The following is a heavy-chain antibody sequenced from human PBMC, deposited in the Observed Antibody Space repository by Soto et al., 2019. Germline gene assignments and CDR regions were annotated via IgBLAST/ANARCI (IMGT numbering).Heavy chain of an antibody. Sequence: QVQLVQSGAEVKKPGSSVKVSCKASGGTFSSYAISWVRQAPGQGLEWMGGIIPIFGTANYAQKFQDRVTITANESTRTAYMELSRLSSEDTAVYYCARESGVVRWGMDVWGQGTTVTVSS. J-gene: IGHJ6*02. D-gene: IGHD2-2*01. CDR1: GGTFSSYA. CDR3: ARESGVVRWGMDV. V-gene: IGHV1-69*01. CDR2: IIPIFGTA.